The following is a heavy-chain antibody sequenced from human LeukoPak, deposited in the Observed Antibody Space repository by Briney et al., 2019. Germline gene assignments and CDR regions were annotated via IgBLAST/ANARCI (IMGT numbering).Heavy chain of an antibody. CDR2: INPDSGGT. V-gene: IGHV1-2*02. J-gene: IGHJ4*02. D-gene: IGHD3-22*01. CDR3: ARTPGSAYEY. CDR1: GYTFTDYY. Sequence: ASVEVPCKASGYTFTDYYIHWVRQAPGQGLEWMGWINPDSGGTNYAQKFQGRVTMTRDTSISTAYMELTRLQSDDTAVYYCARTPGSAYEYWGQGTLVTVSS.